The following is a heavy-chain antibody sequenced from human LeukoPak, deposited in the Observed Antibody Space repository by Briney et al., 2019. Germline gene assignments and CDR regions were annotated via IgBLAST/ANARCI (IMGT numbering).Heavy chain of an antibody. Sequence: GGSLRLSCAASGFTFSSYSMNWVRQAPGKGLEGVSSISSSSSYIYYADSVKGRFTISRDNAKNSLYLQMNSLRAEDTAVYYCARDIRGLRKSGAFDIWGQGTMVTVSS. J-gene: IGHJ3*02. CDR1: GFTFSSYS. V-gene: IGHV3-21*01. D-gene: IGHD1-14*01. CDR3: ARDIRGLRKSGAFDI. CDR2: ISSSSSYI.